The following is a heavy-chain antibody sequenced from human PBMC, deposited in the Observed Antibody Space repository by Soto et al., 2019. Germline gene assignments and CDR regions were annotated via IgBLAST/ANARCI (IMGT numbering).Heavy chain of an antibody. D-gene: IGHD3-22*01. J-gene: IGHJ4*02. V-gene: IGHV1-18*01. CDR2: ISAYNGNT. CDR3: ASDSGWGLHYFHY. Sequence: QVQLVQSGAEGKEPGASVKVSCKASGYTFNINSISWVRQAPGQGLEWMGWISAYNGNTNYAQKYQDRVTMTTDTSTNTAYMEVRSLRSDDTAVYYCASDSGWGLHYFHYWGQGSLVTVSS. CDR1: GYTFNINS.